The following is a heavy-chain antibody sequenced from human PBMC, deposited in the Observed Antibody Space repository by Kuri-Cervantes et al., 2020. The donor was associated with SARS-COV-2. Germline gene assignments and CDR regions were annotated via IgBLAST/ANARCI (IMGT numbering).Heavy chain of an antibody. J-gene: IGHJ6*02. Sequence: ASSKVSCKASGYTFTSYGISWVRQAPGQGLEWMGWISAYNGNTNYAQKLQGRVTMTTDTSTSTAYMELRSLRSDDTAVYYCARSCSSTSCYDYYYYGMDVWGQGTTVTVSS. D-gene: IGHD2-2*01. CDR2: ISAYNGNT. V-gene: IGHV1-18*01. CDR1: GYTFTSYG. CDR3: ARSCSSTSCYDYYYYGMDV.